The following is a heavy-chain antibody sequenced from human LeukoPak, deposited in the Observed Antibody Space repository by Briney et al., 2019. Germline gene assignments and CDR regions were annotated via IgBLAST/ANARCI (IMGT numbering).Heavy chain of an antibody. CDR2: ISSSSGNI. D-gene: IGHD3-16*02. CDR1: GFTFSSYG. V-gene: IGHV3-48*01. J-gene: IGHJ6*03. CDR3: ARDRGGIGYYMDV. Sequence: GGSLRLSCAASGFTFSSYGMSWVRQAPGKGLEWVSYISSSSGNIYYADSVKGRFTISRDNAKTSLYLQMNSLRAEDTALYYCARDRGGIGYYMDVWGKGTTVTVSS.